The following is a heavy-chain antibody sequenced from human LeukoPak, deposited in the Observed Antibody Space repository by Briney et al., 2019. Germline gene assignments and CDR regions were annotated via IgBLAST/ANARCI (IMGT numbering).Heavy chain of an antibody. J-gene: IGHJ6*02. V-gene: IGHV1-2*02. CDR1: GYTFTGYY. CDR2: INPNSGGT. D-gene: IGHD6-13*01. CDR3: ARKYSSSWYPYYYGMDV. Sequence: VASVKVSCKASGYTFTGYYMHWVRQAPGQGLEWMGWINPNSGGTNYAQKFQGGVTMTRDTSISTAYMELSRLRSDDAAVYYCARKYSSSWYPYYYGMDVWGQGTTVTVSS.